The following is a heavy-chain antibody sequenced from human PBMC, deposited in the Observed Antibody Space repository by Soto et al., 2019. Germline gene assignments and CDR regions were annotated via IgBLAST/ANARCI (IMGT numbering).Heavy chain of an antibody. V-gene: IGHV3-74*01. J-gene: IGHJ4*02. Sequence: GGSLRLSCAAPGFTFSSYWMHWVRQAPGKGLVWVSRINSDGSSTSYADSVKGRFTISRDNAKNTLYLQMNSLRAEDTAVYYCARDIMKGSGSFFDFWGQGALVTAPQ. CDR2: INSDGSST. CDR1: GFTFSSYW. CDR3: ARDIMKGSGSFFDF. D-gene: IGHD3-10*01.